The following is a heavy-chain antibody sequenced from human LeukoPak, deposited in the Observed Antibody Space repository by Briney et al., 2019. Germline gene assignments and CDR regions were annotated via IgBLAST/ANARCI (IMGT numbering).Heavy chain of an antibody. CDR3: ARGKRSGSYYGRGAFDI. CDR1: GDSISSSYYY. D-gene: IGHD1-26*01. J-gene: IGHJ3*02. Sequence: SETLSLTCTVSGDSISSSYYYWGWIRQPPGKGLECIGSIYYSGSTYYNPSLKSRVTISVDTSKNQFSLKLSSVTAADTAVYYCARGKRSGSYYGRGAFDIWGQGTMVTVSS. V-gene: IGHV4-39*07. CDR2: IYYSGST.